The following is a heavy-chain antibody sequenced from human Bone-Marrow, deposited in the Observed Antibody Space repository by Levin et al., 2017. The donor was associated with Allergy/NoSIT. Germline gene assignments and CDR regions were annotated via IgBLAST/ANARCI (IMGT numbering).Heavy chain of an antibody. D-gene: IGHD4-17*01. CDR1: GGSFSGYY. CDR3: ARGRGGDQFLDY. V-gene: IGHV4-34*01. Sequence: SETLSLTCAVYGGSFSGYYWSWIRQPPGKGLEWIGEINHSGSTNYNPSLKSRVTISVDTSKNQFSLKLSSVTAADTAVYYCARGRGGDQFLDYWGQGTLVTVSS. CDR2: INHSGST. J-gene: IGHJ4*02.